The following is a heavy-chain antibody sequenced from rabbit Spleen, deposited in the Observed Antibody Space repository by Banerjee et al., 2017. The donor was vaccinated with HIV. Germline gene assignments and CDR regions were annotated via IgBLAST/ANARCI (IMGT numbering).Heavy chain of an antibody. J-gene: IGHJ6*01. D-gene: IGHD8-1*01. CDR1: GFSFSSSDY. V-gene: IGHV1S40*01. CDR2: IAGGSSAFT. CDR3: ARDAGTSFSTYGMDL. Sequence: QSLEESGGDLVKPGASLTLTCTASGFSFSSSDYMCWVRQAPGKGLEWISCIAGGSSAFTYSATWAKGRFTISKTSSTTVTLQMTSLTVADTATYFCARDAGTSFSTYGMDLWGQGTLVTVS.